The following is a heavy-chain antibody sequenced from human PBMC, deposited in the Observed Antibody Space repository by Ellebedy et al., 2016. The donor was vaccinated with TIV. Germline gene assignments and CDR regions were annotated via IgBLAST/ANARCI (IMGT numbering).Heavy chain of an antibody. D-gene: IGHD1-1*01. CDR3: ARGTRGTFYGALDY. CDR1: GYTFTSYA. CDR2: INAANGKT. V-gene: IGHV1-3*01. J-gene: IGHJ4*02. Sequence: AASVKVSCKTSGYTFTSYAIHWVRQAPGQRLEWMVSINAANGKTHYSEQFDGRVTITKDTSATTAYMELSSLRSEDTAVYYCARGTRGTFYGALDYWGQGTLVTVSS.